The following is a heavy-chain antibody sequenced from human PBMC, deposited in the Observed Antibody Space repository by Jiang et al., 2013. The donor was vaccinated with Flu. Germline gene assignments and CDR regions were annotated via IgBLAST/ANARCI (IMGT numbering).Heavy chain of an antibody. D-gene: IGHD1-26*01. CDR2: INTGNGNT. CDR3: ARDALGASKYFDF. V-gene: IGHV1-3*04. J-gene: IGHJ4*02. Sequence: SGAEVKKPGASVKLACKASGYTFIYSAIHWVRQAPGQRLEWMGWINTGNGNTKYSQMFQGRVSITRDTSANTVYMDLSSLRSEDTAVYYCARDALGASKYFDFWGPGYRGHRLL. CDR1: GYTFIYSA.